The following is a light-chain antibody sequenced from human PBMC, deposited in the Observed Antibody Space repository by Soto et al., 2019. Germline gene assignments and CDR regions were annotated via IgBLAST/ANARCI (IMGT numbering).Light chain of an antibody. CDR3: LQHNSYPIT. CDR2: AAS. V-gene: IGKV1-5*01. Sequence: DIQMTQSPSTVSASVGDSVTITCRASQSITTWLAWYQQRPGKAPKLLIYAASSLQSGVPSRFSGSGSGTEFTLTISSLQPEDFATYYCLQHNSYPITFGQGTRLENK. CDR1: QSITTW. J-gene: IGKJ5*01.